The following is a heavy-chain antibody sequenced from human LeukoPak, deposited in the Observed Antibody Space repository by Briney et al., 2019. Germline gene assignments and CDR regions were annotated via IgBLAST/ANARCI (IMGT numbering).Heavy chain of an antibody. J-gene: IGHJ4*02. CDR3: ARDVVTGTNYYFDY. V-gene: IGHV1-3*01. D-gene: IGHD1/OR15-1a*01. CDR1: GYTFTSYA. CDR2: INGGNGNT. Sequence: ASVKVSCKTSGYTFTSYAMHWVRQAPGQRLEWMAWINGGNGNTKYSQKFQGRVTITRDTSASTVYMELSSLRSEDTAVYYCARDVVTGTNYYFDYWGQGTLVTVSS.